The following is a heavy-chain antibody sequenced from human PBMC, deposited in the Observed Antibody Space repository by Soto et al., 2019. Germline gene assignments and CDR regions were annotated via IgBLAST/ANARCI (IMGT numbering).Heavy chain of an antibody. CDR2: INHSGST. CDR1: GGSLSGYY. Sequence: QVQLQQWGAGLLKPSETLSLTCAVYGGSLSGYYWSWIRQPPGKGLEWIGEINHSGSTNYNPSLKXRVTLSVDTSKNQFSLKLSSVTAADTAVYYCARGWGRIFDYWGQGTLVTVSS. CDR3: ARGWGRIFDY. D-gene: IGHD7-27*01. J-gene: IGHJ4*02. V-gene: IGHV4-34*01.